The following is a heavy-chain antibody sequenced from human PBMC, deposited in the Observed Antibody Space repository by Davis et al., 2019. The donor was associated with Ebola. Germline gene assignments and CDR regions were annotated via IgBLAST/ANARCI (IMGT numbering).Heavy chain of an antibody. V-gene: IGHV3-30*02. CDR2: IRYDGSNK. Sequence: GESLKISCAASGFTFSSYGMHWVRQAPGKGLEWVAFIRYDGSNKYYADSVKGRFTISRDNSKNTLYLQMNSLRAEDTAVYYCAKDSTFYGDSLDYWGQGTLVTVSS. D-gene: IGHD4-17*01. J-gene: IGHJ4*02. CDR3: AKDSTFYGDSLDY. CDR1: GFTFSSYG.